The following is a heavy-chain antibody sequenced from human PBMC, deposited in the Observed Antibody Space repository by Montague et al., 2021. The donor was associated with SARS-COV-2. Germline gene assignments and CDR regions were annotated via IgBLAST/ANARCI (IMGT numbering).Heavy chain of an antibody. CDR2: IYYSGTT. J-gene: IGHJ4*02. Sequence: SETLSLTCSVSSGSIISSGYYWGWIRQPPGKELEWIGNIYYSGTTYYNPSLQSRGTISVDTSKNHLSLRPSSVTAADTAVYFCARGMIPGVTTSFDYWGQGSQVTVSS. CDR1: SGSIISSGYY. CDR3: ARGMIPGVTTSFDY. V-gene: IGHV4-39*02. D-gene: IGHD1-1*01.